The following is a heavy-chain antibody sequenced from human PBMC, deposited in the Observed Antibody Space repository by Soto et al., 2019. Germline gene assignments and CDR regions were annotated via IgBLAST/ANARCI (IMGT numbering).Heavy chain of an antibody. CDR1: GFTFSDYS. Sequence: EVQLLESGGGLVQPGGSLRLSCAASGFTFSDYSMDWVRQVPGKGLEWVGRTRNKASSYSPEYAPSVKGRFTIARHDLEDSMYLQMNSLKTEDTAVYYCASDTGGSYDYWGQGALVTVSS. V-gene: IGHV3-72*01. J-gene: IGHJ4*02. CDR2: TRNKASSYSP. CDR3: ASDTGGSYDY. D-gene: IGHD1-26*01.